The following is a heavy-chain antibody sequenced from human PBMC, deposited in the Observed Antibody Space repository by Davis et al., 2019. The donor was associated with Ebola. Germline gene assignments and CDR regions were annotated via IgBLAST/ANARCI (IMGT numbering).Heavy chain of an antibody. J-gene: IGHJ6*04. CDR1: GFTFSSYG. V-gene: IGHV3-30*18. Sequence: PGGSLRLSCAASGFTFSSYGMHWVRQAPGKGLEWVAVISYDGSNKYYADSVKGRFTISRDNSKNTLYLQMNSLRAEDTAVYYCAKDGAVAGTFPSDDYGMDVWGKGTTVTVSS. CDR2: ISYDGSNK. D-gene: IGHD6-19*01. CDR3: AKDGAVAGTFPSDDYGMDV.